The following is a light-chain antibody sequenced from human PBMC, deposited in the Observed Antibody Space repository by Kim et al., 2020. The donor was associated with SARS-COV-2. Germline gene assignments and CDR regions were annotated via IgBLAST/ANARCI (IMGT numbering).Light chain of an antibody. CDR1: QDINSW. J-gene: IGKJ1*01. Sequence: DIQMTQSPSTLSASVGDRVTITCRVSQDINSWLAWYQQKPGRAPKLLIYKTSTLESGVPSRFSGSGSGTEFTLTISSLQPDDFATYFCQEYDGSSVTFGQGTKVDIK. CDR2: KTS. CDR3: QEYDGSSVT. V-gene: IGKV1-5*03.